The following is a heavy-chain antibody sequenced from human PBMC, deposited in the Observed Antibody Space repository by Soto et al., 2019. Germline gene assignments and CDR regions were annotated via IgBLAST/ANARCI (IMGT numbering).Heavy chain of an antibody. V-gene: IGHV4-31*02. CDR2: IYYTGNT. Sequence: SVILPLTWTVSGGSINNGGYYLSWIRQHPGKGLEWIGYIYYTGNTYYNPSLKSRLTISMDTSKSQFSLKLSSVTAADTAVYYCARDRSGSGTFYLDYWGQGTLVTVSS. CDR3: ARDRSGSGTFYLDY. J-gene: IGHJ4*02. CDR1: GGSINNGGYY. D-gene: IGHD3-10*01.